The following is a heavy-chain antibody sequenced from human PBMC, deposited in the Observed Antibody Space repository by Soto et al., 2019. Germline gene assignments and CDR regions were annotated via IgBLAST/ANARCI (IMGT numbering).Heavy chain of an antibody. Sequence: VQLVQSGAEVKKPGASVKVSCKASGSTFTSYDINWVRQATGQGLEYLGWMNPNSGDTAYVQKFQGRLTMTWDTSITTDYMELSGLRSEDTALYFCARGVKYGAYARWFDPWGQGTLVTVSS. D-gene: IGHD4-17*01. V-gene: IGHV1-8*01. CDR2: MNPNSGDT. CDR3: ARGVKYGAYARWFDP. CDR1: GSTFTSYD. J-gene: IGHJ5*02.